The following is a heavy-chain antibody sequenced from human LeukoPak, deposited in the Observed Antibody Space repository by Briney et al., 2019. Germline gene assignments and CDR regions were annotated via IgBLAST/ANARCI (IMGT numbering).Heavy chain of an antibody. CDR2: IYSGGST. CDR3: SRVAAAAGLVIDY. CDR1: GFTVSINY. Sequence: GGSLRLSCAASGFTVSINYMSWVRQAPGKGLEWVSVIYSGGSTYYADSVKGRFTISRDNSKNTLYLQMNSLRADDTAVYYCSRVAAAAGLVIDYWGQGTLVSVSS. V-gene: IGHV3-53*01. J-gene: IGHJ4*02. D-gene: IGHD6-13*01.